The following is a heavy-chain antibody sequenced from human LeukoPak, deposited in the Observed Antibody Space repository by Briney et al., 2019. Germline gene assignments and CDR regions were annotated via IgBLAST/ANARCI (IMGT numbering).Heavy chain of an antibody. Sequence: SGPTLVNPTQTLTLTCTFSGFSLSTSGVGVGWIRQPPGKALELLALIYWDDDKRYTPPLKSRLTITKDTSKNQVVLTMTNMDPVDTATYYCAHRLRGMVRGAADFDYWGQGTLVTVSS. CDR1: GFSLSTSGVG. D-gene: IGHD3-10*01. J-gene: IGHJ4*02. CDR3: AHRLRGMVRGAADFDY. V-gene: IGHV2-5*02. CDR2: IYWDDDK.